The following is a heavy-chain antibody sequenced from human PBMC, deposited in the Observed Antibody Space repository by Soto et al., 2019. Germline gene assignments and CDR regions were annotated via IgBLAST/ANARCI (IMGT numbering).Heavy chain of an antibody. CDR3: ARRYGTTFDY. Sequence: SETLSLTCTVSGGSMSRGDYYWSWIRQPPGKGLEWIGYIYYSGSTNYNPSLKSRVTISVDTSKNQFSLKLSSVTAADTAVYYCARRYGTTFDYWGQGTLVTVSS. J-gene: IGHJ4*02. CDR2: IYYSGST. CDR1: GGSMSRGDYY. V-gene: IGHV4-61*08. D-gene: IGHD1-7*01.